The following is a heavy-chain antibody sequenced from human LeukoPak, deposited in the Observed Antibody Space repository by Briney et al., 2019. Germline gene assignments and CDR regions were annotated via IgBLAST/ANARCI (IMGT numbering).Heavy chain of an antibody. J-gene: IGHJ4*02. V-gene: IGHV3-30*04. CDR2: ISYDGSNK. CDR1: GFTFSSYA. CDR3: ARDPYYYFDY. D-gene: IGHD2-8*01. Sequence: GRSLRLSCAASGFTFSSYAMHWVRQAPGKGLEGVAVISYDGSNKYYADSVKGRFTISRDNSKNTLYLQMNSLRAEDTAVYYCARDPYYYFDYWGQGTLVTVSS.